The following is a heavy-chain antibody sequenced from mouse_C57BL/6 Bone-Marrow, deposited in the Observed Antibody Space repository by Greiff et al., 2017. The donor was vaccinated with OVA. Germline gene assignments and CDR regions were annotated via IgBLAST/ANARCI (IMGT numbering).Heavy chain of an antibody. CDR3: ARTGDWYFDV. D-gene: IGHD4-1*01. Sequence: DVHLVESGGGLVKPGGSLKLSCAASGFTFSDYGMHWVRQAPEKGLEWVAYISSGSSTNYYADTVQGRFTISRDNAKNTLFLQMTSLRSEDTAMYYCARTGDWYFDVWGTGTTVTVSS. V-gene: IGHV5-17*01. CDR2: ISSGSSTN. CDR1: GFTFSDYG. J-gene: IGHJ1*03.